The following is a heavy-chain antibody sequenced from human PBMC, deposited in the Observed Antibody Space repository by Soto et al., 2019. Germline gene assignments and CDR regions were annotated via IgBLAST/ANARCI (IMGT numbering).Heavy chain of an antibody. J-gene: IGHJ4*02. CDR2: ISSSSYI. V-gene: IGHV3-21*01. D-gene: IGHD6-19*01. CDR3: ARVWWQWLEPIQGIDY. Sequence: GGSLRLSCAASGCPFSSYSMNWVRQAPGKGLEWVSSISSSSYIYYADSVKGRFTISRDNAKNSLYLQMNSLRAEDTAVYYCARVWWQWLEPIQGIDYWGQGTLVTVSS. CDR1: GCPFSSYS.